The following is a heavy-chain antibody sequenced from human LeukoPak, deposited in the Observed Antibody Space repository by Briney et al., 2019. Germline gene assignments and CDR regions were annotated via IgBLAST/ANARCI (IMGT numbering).Heavy chain of an antibody. CDR1: GYTFTSYG. V-gene: IGHV1-18*01. CDR3: ARDRSSSGWYYMDV. Sequence: ASVKVSCKASGYTFTSYGISWVRQAPGQGLEWMGWISAYNGNTNYAQKLQGRVTMTTDTSTSTAYMELRSLRSDDTAVFYCARDRSSSGWYYMDVWGKGTTVTVSS. D-gene: IGHD6-19*01. J-gene: IGHJ6*03. CDR2: ISAYNGNT.